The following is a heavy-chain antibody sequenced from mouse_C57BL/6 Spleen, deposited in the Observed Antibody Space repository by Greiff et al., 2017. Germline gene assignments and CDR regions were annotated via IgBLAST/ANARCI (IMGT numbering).Heavy chain of an antibody. CDR2: ISSGGSYT. V-gene: IGHV5-6*01. CDR3: ARHVTGAGYYFDY. Sequence: EVKLQESGGDLVKPGGSLKLSCAASGFTFSSYGMSWVRQTPDKRLEWVATISSGGSYTSYPDSVKGRFTISRDNAKNTLYLQMSSLKSEDTAMYYCARHVTGAGYYFDYWGQGTTLTVSS. J-gene: IGHJ2*01. CDR1: GFTFSSYG. D-gene: IGHD4-1*01.